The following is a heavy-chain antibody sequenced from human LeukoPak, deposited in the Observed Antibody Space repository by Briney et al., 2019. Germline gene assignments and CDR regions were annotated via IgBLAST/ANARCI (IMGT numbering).Heavy chain of an antibody. CDR1: GFTFSSYS. D-gene: IGHD4-23*01. CDR2: ISSSSSYI. J-gene: IGHJ4*02. CDR3: ARDKGYGGNPIDY. Sequence: GGSLRLSCAASGFTFSSYSMNWVRQAPGKGLEWVSSISSSSSYIYYADSVKGRFTISRDNAKNSLYLQMNSLRAEDTAVYYCARDKGYGGNPIDYWGQGTLVTVSS. V-gene: IGHV3-21*01.